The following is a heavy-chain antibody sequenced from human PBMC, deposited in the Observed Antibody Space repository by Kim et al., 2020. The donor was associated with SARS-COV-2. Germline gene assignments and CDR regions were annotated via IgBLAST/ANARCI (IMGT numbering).Heavy chain of an antibody. CDR1: GYTFTSYA. D-gene: IGHD5-18*01. V-gene: IGHV1-3*01. CDR3: ARDGRSSLGLWFDAFDI. J-gene: IGHJ3*02. CDR2: VNAGYGNT. Sequence: ASVKVSCKASGYTFTSYAMHWVRQAPGQRLEWMGWVNAGYGNTKYSQKFQGRVTITRDTSASTAYMELSSLRSEDTAVYYCARDGRSSLGLWFDAFDIWGRETVHTVSS.